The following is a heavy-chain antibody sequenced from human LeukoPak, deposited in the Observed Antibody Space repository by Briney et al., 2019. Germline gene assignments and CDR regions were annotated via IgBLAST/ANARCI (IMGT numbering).Heavy chain of an antibody. V-gene: IGHV1-8*01. Sequence: ASVKVSCKASGYTFTRYDINWVRQATGQGLEWLGWMNPNSGNTGYAHKFQCRVTMTRITSINTAYLELSSLESEDTAVYYCARAPTVRYCDTSTCSNGGYWFDPWGQGTLVTVSS. CDR2: MNPNSGNT. CDR1: GYTFTRYD. D-gene: IGHD2-2*01. CDR3: ARAPTVRYCDTSTCSNGGYWFDP. J-gene: IGHJ5*02.